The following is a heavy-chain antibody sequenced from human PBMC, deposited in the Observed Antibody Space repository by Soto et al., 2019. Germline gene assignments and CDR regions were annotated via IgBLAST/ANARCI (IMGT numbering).Heavy chain of an antibody. CDR2: IYHSGST. CDR1: GGSISSSSYY. Sequence: SETLSLTCTVSGGSISSSSYYWGWIRQPPGKGLEWIGSIYHSGSTYYDPSLKSRVTISVDTSKNQFSLKLSSVTAADTAVYYCARHLDSSGWSNFIDYWGQGTLVTVSS. V-gene: IGHV4-39*01. D-gene: IGHD6-19*01. CDR3: ARHLDSSGWSNFIDY. J-gene: IGHJ4*02.